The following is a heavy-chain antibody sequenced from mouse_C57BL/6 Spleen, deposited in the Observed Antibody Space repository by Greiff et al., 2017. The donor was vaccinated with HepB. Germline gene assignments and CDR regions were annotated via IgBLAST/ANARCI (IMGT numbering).Heavy chain of an antibody. CDR3: TRSPFYGSSPLFAY. J-gene: IGHJ3*01. Sequence: VQLQQPGAELVKPGASVKLSCKASGYTFTSYWMQWVKQRPGQGLEWIGEIDPSDSYTNYNQKFKGKATLTVDTSSSTAYMQLSSLTSEDSAVYYCTRSPFYGSSPLFAYWGQGTLVTVSA. V-gene: IGHV1-50*01. CDR2: IDPSDSYT. CDR1: GYTFTSYW. D-gene: IGHD1-1*01.